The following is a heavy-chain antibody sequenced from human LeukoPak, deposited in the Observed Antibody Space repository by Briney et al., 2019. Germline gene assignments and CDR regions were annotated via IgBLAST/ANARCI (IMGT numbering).Heavy chain of an antibody. D-gene: IGHD2-21*02. CDR2: IKQDGSDK. Sequence: GGTLRLSCAASGFTFSSYGMTWVRQAPGKGLEWVANIKQDGSDKYYVDSVKGRFTISRDNAKNSLFLQMNSLRAEDTAVYYCARDLPSSITVVVTAAWYFDLWGRGTLVTVSS. CDR3: ARDLPSSITVVVTAAWYFDL. V-gene: IGHV3-7*01. J-gene: IGHJ2*01. CDR1: GFTFSSYG.